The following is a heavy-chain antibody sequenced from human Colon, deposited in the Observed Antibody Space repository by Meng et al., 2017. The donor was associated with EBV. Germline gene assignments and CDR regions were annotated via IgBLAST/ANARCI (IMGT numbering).Heavy chain of an antibody. CDR2: IIHGGSP. CDR1: GGSLSGAY. CDR3: ARRPTGIDY. V-gene: IGHV4-34*12. Sequence: QGQLQEWGAGLLKPAETQSLTCAVNGGSLSGAYWNWIRQPPGKGLEWIGEIIHGGSPSYNPSLKSRVTISIDTSKNQLSLMLSSVTAADTAVYYCARRPTGIDYWGQGTLVTVSS. D-gene: IGHD2-8*02. J-gene: IGHJ4*02.